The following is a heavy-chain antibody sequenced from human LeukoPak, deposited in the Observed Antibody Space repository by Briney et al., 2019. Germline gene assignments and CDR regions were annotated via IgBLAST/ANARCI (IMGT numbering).Heavy chain of an antibody. CDR3: ATHSPQNNTSWYHYYYMDV. CDR1: GYTLTELS. J-gene: IGHJ6*03. V-gene: IGHV1-24*01. CDR2: FDPEDGET. D-gene: IGHD1/OR15-1a*01. Sequence: ASAKVSCKVSGYTLTELSMRWVRQAPGKGLEWMGGFDPEDGETIYAQKFQGRVTMTEDTSTDTAYMELSSLRSEDTAVYYCATHSPQNNTSWYHYYYMDVWGKGTTVTVSS.